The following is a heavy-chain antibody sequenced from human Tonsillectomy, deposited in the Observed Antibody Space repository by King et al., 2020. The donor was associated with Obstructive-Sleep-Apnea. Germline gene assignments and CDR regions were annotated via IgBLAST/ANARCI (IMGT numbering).Heavy chain of an antibody. J-gene: IGHJ4*02. CDR2: ISPYNGNI. CDR3: AREGLFDY. CDR1: GYTFTSYG. V-gene: IGHV1-18*01. Sequence: QLVQSGGEVKKPGASVKVSCKASGYTFTSYGISWVRQAPGQGLEWMGWISPYNGNINYAQKLQGRVSMTTDTSTSTACMELRCLTSDDTAVYYCAREGLFDYWGQGTLVTVSP.